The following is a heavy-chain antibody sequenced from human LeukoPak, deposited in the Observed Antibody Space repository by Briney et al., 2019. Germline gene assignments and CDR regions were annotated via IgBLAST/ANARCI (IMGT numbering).Heavy chain of an antibody. CDR2: ISSNSSTI. CDR1: GFTFSSYS. J-gene: IGHJ4*02. CDR3: ARDGRVCSSTSCYVGYPYAY. Sequence: GGSLRLSCAASGFTFSSYSMNWVRQAPGKGLEWVSYISSNSSTIYYADSVKGRFTISRDNAKNSLYLQMNSLRAEDTAVYYCARDGRVCSSTSCYVGYPYAYWGQGTLVTVSS. V-gene: IGHV3-48*01. D-gene: IGHD2-2*01.